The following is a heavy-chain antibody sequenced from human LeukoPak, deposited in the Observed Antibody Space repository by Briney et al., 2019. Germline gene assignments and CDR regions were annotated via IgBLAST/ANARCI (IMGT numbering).Heavy chain of an antibody. CDR3: ARGHCTSTSCGDWFDP. Sequence: ASVKVSCKSSGYTFTNFDINWVRQATGQGLEWMRWMNPDSGNTGYAQKFQGRVTITRNTSISTAYMELSSLRSEDTAIYYCARGHCTSTSCGDWFDPWGQGTLVNVSS. V-gene: IGHV1-8*03. D-gene: IGHD2-2*01. CDR1: GYTFTNFD. CDR2: MNPDSGNT. J-gene: IGHJ5*02.